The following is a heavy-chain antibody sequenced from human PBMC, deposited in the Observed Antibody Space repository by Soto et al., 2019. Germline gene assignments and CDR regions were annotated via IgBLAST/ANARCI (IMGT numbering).Heavy chain of an antibody. V-gene: IGHV3-23*01. J-gene: IGHJ4*02. CDR1: GFTFSSYA. CDR3: AKISTSSRYCFDY. D-gene: IGHD6-13*01. CDR2: ISGSGGST. Sequence: WGSLRLSCAASGFTFSSYAMSWVRQAPGKGLEWVSAISGSGGSTYYADSVKGRFTISRDNSKNTLYLQMNSLRAEDTAVYYCAKISTSSRYCFDYWGQGTLVTVSS.